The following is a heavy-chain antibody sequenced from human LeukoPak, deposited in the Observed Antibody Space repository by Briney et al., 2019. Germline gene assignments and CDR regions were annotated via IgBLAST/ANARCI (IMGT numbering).Heavy chain of an antibody. CDR1: GFTLSSYA. CDR3: AKRATPSPHFDY. Sequence: GGSLRLSCAASGFTLSSYAMHWVRQAPGKGLEWVAVISYDGSNKYYADSVKGRFTISRDNSKNTLYLQMNSLRAEDTAVYYCAKRATPSPHFDYWGQGTLVTVSS. J-gene: IGHJ4*02. D-gene: IGHD2-15*01. V-gene: IGHV3-30*07. CDR2: ISYDGSNK.